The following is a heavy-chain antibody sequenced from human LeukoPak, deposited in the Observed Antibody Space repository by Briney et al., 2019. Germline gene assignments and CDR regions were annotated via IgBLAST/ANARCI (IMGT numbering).Heavy chain of an antibody. CDR3: ARDCSSTSCYAGFDY. V-gene: IGHV3-30*04. CDR1: GFTFSSYA. D-gene: IGHD2-2*01. Sequence: PGGSLRLSCAASGFTFSSYAMHWVRQAPGKGLEWVAVISYDGSNKYYADSVKGRFTNSRDNSKNTLYLQMNSLRAEDTAVYYCARDCSSTSCYAGFDYWGQGTLVTVSS. J-gene: IGHJ4*02. CDR2: ISYDGSNK.